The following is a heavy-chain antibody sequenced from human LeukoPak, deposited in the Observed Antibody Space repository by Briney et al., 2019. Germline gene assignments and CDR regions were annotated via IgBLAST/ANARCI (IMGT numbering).Heavy chain of an antibody. CDR2: ISSSGSSI. Sequence: GGSLRLSCAASGFTFSSYEMNWVRQAPGKGLEWVSYISSSGSSIYYADSVKGRFTISRDNAKNSRYLQIISLIAEDTAVYYCARVGGSYGFLSQKPRYLQHWGQGTLVTVSS. J-gene: IGHJ1*01. V-gene: IGHV3-48*03. D-gene: IGHD1-26*01. CDR1: GFTFSSYE. CDR3: ARVGGSYGFLSQKPRYLQH.